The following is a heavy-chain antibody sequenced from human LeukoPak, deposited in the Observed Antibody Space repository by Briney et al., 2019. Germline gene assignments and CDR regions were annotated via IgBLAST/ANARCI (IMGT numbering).Heavy chain of an antibody. V-gene: IGHV3-30*03. CDR2: ISYDGSNK. J-gene: IGHJ4*02. CDR1: GFTFSSYG. D-gene: IGHD3-9*01. CDR3: ARDGGHYDILTGYFDTGNHFDY. Sequence: PGRSLRLSCAASGFTFSSYGMHWVRQAPGKGLEWVAVISYDGSNKYYADSVKGRFTISRDNSKNTLYLQMNSLRAEDTAVYYCARDGGHYDILTGYFDTGNHFDYWGQGTLVTVSS.